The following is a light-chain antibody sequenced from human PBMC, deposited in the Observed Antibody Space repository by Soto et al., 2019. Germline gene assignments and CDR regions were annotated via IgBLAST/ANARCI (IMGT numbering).Light chain of an antibody. Sequence: EIVITQSPATLSVSPGERATLSCRASQSVSSYLAWYQQKPGQAPRLLIYDASNRATGIPARFSGSGSGTDFTLTISGLEPEDFAVYYCQQRSNWPSTFGQGTRLEIK. V-gene: IGKV3-11*01. CDR2: DAS. CDR1: QSVSSY. CDR3: QQRSNWPST. J-gene: IGKJ5*01.